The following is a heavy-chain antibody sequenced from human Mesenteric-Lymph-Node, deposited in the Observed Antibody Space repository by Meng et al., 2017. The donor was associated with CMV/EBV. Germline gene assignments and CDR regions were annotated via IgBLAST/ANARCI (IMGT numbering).Heavy chain of an antibody. CDR3: AQPAGY. V-gene: IGHV5-51*01. D-gene: IGHD1-14*01. CDR2: IYPGNSDT. Sequence: GGSLRLSCKGSGYSFTSYWIGWVRQMPGKGLEWMGVIYPGNSDTRYSPSFQGQVTISADKSTNTAYLQWSSLKASDTAIYYCAQPAGYWGQGTLVTVSS. CDR1: GYSFTSYW. J-gene: IGHJ1*01.